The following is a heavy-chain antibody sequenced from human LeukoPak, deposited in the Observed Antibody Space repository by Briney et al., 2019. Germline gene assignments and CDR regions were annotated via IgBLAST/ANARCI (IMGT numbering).Heavy chain of an antibody. D-gene: IGHD1-26*01. CDR2: IKQDGSEK. CDR1: GFTFSSYW. Sequence: GGSLRLSCAASGFTFSSYWMSWVRQAPGKGLEWVANIKQDGSEKYYVDSVKGRFAISRDNAQNSLYLQMNNLRAEDTAVYYCARDFGSYLDYWGQGTPVTVSS. CDR3: ARDFGSYLDY. V-gene: IGHV3-7*01. J-gene: IGHJ4*02.